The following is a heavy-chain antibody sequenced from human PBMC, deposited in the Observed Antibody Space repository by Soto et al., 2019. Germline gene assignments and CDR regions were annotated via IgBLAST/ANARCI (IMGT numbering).Heavy chain of an antibody. Sequence: EVQLVESGGGLVQPGESVIISCAASGFTFSGSAIHWVRQTSGKGLEWLGRIKARSYNYATAYTASLKGRFTISRDDSKNTAYLQMTSLKTEDTGVYFCSRLWAGGDDRDSPPYYLDSWRQGTLVTVSS. CDR3: SRLWAGGDDRDSPPYYLDS. CDR2: IKARSYNYAT. J-gene: IGHJ4*02. V-gene: IGHV3-73*02. D-gene: IGHD3-16*01. CDR1: GFTFSGSA.